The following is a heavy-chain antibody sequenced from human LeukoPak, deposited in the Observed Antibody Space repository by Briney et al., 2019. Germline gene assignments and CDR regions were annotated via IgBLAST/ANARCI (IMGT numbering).Heavy chain of an antibody. V-gene: IGHV3-20*03. CDR1: GFTSDDYA. Sequence: GGSRRLSFEAPGFTSDDYAMSWFRKAPGKGLKWAPGFNWNGGRTGYEDSVKGRFTISRDNAKNSLYLQMNSLRAEDTAVYYCARDHNYYVYFMYVWGTGITVTVSS. J-gene: IGHJ6*03. CDR3: ARDHNYYVYFMYV. CDR2: FNWNGGRT.